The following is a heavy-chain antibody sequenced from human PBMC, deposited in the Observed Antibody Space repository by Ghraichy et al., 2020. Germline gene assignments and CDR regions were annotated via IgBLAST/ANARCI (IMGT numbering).Heavy chain of an antibody. J-gene: IGHJ4*02. V-gene: IGHV3-48*02. CDR1: EFTFSSYS. D-gene: IGHD1-1*01. CDR3: ANVRGWNDGRDY. Sequence: GESLNISCAASEFTFSSYSMNWVRQAPGKGLEWISYISSSATTIYYADSVNGRFTISRDNAKNSLYLQMNSLRDEDTAVYYCANVRGWNDGRDYWGQGTLVTVSS. CDR2: ISSSATTI.